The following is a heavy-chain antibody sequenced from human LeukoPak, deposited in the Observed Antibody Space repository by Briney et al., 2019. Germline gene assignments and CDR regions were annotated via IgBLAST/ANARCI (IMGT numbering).Heavy chain of an antibody. V-gene: IGHV1-69*13. Sequence: SVKVSCEASGGTFSSYAISWVRQAPGQGLEWMGGIIPIFGTANYAQKFQGRVTITADESTSTAYMELSSLRSEDTAVYYCAREAYCGGDCYTANWFDPWGQGTLVTVSS. CDR3: AREAYCGGDCYTANWFDP. J-gene: IGHJ5*02. CDR2: IIPIFGTA. D-gene: IGHD2-21*02. CDR1: GGTFSSYA.